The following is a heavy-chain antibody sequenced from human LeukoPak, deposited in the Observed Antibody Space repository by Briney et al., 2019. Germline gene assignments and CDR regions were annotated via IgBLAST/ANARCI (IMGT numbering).Heavy chain of an antibody. J-gene: IGHJ4*02. CDR1: GGSISNNY. CDR2: IYYSGST. CDR3: AKYGPQDSGSSHFDY. D-gene: IGHD1-26*01. V-gene: IGHV4-59*01. Sequence: SETLSLTCTVSGGSISNNYWSWFRQPPGKGLEWIGYIYYSGSTNYNPSLKSRVTISVDTSKSQFSLKLSSVTAADTAIYYCAKYGPQDSGSSHFDYWGQGALVTVSS.